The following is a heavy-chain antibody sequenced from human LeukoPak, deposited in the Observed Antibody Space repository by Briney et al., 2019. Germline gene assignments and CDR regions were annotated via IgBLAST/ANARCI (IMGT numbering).Heavy chain of an antibody. D-gene: IGHD3-16*01. J-gene: IGHJ5*02. CDR2: INPSGGST. Sequence: ASVKVSCKASGYTFTNYYMHWVRQAPGQGLEWMGIINPSGGSTSYAQKFQGRVTLTRDTSTTTVYLELKSLRSEDTAVYYCARDLSWGRADAGDKWFDPWGQGTLVTVSS. V-gene: IGHV1-46*01. CDR3: ARDLSWGRADAGDKWFDP. CDR1: GYTFTNYY.